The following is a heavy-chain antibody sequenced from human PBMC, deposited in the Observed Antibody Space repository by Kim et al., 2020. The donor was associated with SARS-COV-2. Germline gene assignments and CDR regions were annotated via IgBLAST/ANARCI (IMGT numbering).Heavy chain of an antibody. CDR2: ISGSGGST. Sequence: GGSLRLSCAASGFTFSSYAMSWVRQAPGKGLEWVSAISGSGGSTYYADSVKGRFTISRDNSKNTLYLQMNSLRAEDTAVYYCAKELAYCGGDCYPNFDYWGQGTLVTVSS. D-gene: IGHD2-21*02. CDR1: GFTFSSYA. CDR3: AKELAYCGGDCYPNFDY. V-gene: IGHV3-23*01. J-gene: IGHJ4*02.